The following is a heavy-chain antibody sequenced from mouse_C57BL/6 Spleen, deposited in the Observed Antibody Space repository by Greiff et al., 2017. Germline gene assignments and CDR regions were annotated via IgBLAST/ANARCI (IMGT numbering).Heavy chain of an antibody. CDR3: ARSGDYDGYFDV. Sequence: VQLQQSGPELVKPGASVKMSCKASGYTFTDYNMHWVKQSHGKSLEWIEYINPNNGGTSYNQKFKGKATLTVNKSSSTAYMELRSLTSEDSAVYYCARSGDYDGYFDVWGTGTTVTVSS. J-gene: IGHJ1*03. CDR2: INPNNGGT. CDR1: GYTFTDYN. V-gene: IGHV1-22*01. D-gene: IGHD2-4*01.